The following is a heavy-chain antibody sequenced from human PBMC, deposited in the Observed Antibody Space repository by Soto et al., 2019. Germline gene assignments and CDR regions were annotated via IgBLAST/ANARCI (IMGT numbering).Heavy chain of an antibody. CDR2: ISSSKTT. J-gene: IGHJ4*02. D-gene: IGHD5-18*01. CDR3: VGDQDVHTPMVHGNY. V-gene: IGHV3-48*02. Sequence: DVQLVESGGGLVQPGASLRLSCTASGITFSSYSMNWVRQAPGKGLEWLSYISSSKTTYADSVKGRFTISRDNAKNSVYLQMNSLRDEDTDVYYCVGDQDVHTPMVHGNYWGRGTRVTVSS. CDR1: GITFSSYS.